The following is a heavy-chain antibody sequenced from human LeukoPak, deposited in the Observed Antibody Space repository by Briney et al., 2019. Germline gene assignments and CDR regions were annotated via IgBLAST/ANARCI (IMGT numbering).Heavy chain of an antibody. CDR2: ISGSGTNT. D-gene: IGHD2-15*01. CDR1: GFTFSNHA. CDR3: GKGGLPDIVVVIAAPPAY. J-gene: IGHJ4*02. Sequence: GGSLRLSCAGSGFTFSNHAMSWVRQAPGQGLESVSSISGSGTNTYYAASVKGRFTISRDNSKNTLYLQMSSLRAEDTAIYYCGKGGLPDIVVVIAAPPAYWGQGTLVTVSS. V-gene: IGHV3-23*01.